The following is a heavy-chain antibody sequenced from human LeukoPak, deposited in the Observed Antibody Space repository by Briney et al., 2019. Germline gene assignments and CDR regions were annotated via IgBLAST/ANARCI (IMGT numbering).Heavy chain of an antibody. J-gene: IGHJ4*02. CDR2: ISGSGGTT. D-gene: IGHD5-24*01. CDR1: GFTFSSYG. CDR3: AKLKRIWLQSSGQYYFDY. Sequence: GGSLRLSCAASGFTFSSYGMSWVRQAPGKGLEWVSAISGSGGTTYYADSVKGRFTISRDNSKNTLYLQMNSLRAEDTAVYYCAKLKRIWLQSSGQYYFDYWGQGTLVTVSS. V-gene: IGHV3-23*01.